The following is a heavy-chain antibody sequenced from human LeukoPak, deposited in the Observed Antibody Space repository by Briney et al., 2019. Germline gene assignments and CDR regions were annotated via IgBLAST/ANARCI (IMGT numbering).Heavy chain of an antibody. J-gene: IGHJ6*02. D-gene: IGHD6-6*01. Sequence: GRSLRLSCAASGFTFDDYAMHWVGQAPGKGLGWVSGINWNSDRIGYADSVKGRFTISRDNAKNSLYLQMNSRRAEDTALYYCAKDSSSSPYYGMDVWGQGTTVTVSS. V-gene: IGHV3-9*01. CDR3: AKDSSSSPYYGMDV. CDR1: GFTFDDYA. CDR2: INWNSDRI.